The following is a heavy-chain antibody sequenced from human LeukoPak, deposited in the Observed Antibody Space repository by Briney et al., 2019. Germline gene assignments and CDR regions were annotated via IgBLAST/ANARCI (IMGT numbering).Heavy chain of an antibody. CDR3: AKDLGSAYGSGSYAGPNN. J-gene: IGHJ4*02. CDR1: GFTFDDYT. D-gene: IGHD3-10*01. CDR2: ISWDGGST. Sequence: GGSLRLSCAASGFTFDDYTMHWVRQAPGKGLEWVSLISWDGGSTYYADSVKGRFTISRDNSKNSLYLQMNSLRTEDTALYYCAKDLGSAYGSGSYAGPNNWGQGTLVIVSS. V-gene: IGHV3-43*01.